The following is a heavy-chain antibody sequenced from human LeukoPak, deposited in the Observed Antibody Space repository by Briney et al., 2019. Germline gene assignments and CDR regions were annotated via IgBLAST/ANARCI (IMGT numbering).Heavy chain of an antibody. J-gene: IGHJ4*02. CDR3: ARVSGHLNFDY. D-gene: IGHD1-26*01. CDR2: IYSGGST. Sequence: GGSLRLSCAASGFTVSSNYMSWVRQAPGKGLGWVSVIYSGGSTYYADSVKGRFTISRDNSKNTPYLQMNSLRAEDTAVYYCARVSGHLNFDYWGQGTLVTVSS. CDR1: GFTVSSNY. V-gene: IGHV3-66*02.